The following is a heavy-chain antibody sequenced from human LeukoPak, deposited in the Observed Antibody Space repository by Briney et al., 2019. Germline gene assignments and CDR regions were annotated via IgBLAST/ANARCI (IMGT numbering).Heavy chain of an antibody. Sequence: PGGSLRLSCATSGFTLSSYSMNWVRQAPGKGVEWLSYISSGSTTIYYADSVKGRFTISRDNAKNSLYLQMNSLRAEDTAVYYCARDVEQWLVRVYYFDYWGQGTLVTVSS. CDR2: ISSGSTTI. D-gene: IGHD6-19*01. CDR1: GFTLSSYS. V-gene: IGHV3-48*01. J-gene: IGHJ4*02. CDR3: ARDVEQWLVRVYYFDY.